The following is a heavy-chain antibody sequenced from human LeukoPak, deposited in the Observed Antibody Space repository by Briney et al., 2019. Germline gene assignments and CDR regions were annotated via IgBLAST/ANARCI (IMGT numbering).Heavy chain of an antibody. CDR2: IIPIFGTA. J-gene: IGHJ4*02. Sequence: SVKVSCKASGGTFSSYAISWVRQAPGQGLEWMGGIIPIFGTANYAQKFQGRVTITADESTSTAYMELSSLRSEDTAVYYCASSESGDYDFWSGYYIRFDYWGQGTPVTVSS. CDR3: ASSESGDYDFWSGYYIRFDY. V-gene: IGHV1-69*01. CDR1: GGTFSSYA. D-gene: IGHD3-3*01.